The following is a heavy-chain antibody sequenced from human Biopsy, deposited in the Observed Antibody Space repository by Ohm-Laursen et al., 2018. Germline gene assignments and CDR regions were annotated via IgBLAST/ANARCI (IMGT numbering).Heavy chain of an antibody. CDR1: GYSFNNYG. V-gene: IGHV1-18*01. J-gene: IGHJ4*02. CDR2: ISGYNGNT. Sequence: ASVKVSCKASGYSFNNYGINWVRQAPGQGLEWMGRISGYNGNTKYAQKFQGRVTVTTDTSTSAVYMEVRSLRSDDTAVYYCARVALPLYLDNWGQGTRVTVSS. D-gene: IGHD2-21*01. CDR3: ARVALPLYLDN.